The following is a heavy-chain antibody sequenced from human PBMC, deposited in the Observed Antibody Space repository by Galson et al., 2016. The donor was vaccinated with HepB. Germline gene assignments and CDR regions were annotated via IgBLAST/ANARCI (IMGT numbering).Heavy chain of an antibody. D-gene: IGHD6-19*01. J-gene: IGHJ4*02. CDR2: ISSGAETT. V-gene: IGHV3-23*01. CDR1: GFRFSSYA. CDR3: AKDRIGVAGNFDH. Sequence: SLRLSCAASGFRFSSYAMNWVRQAPGKGLEWVSTISSGAETTHYANSVKGRFTISRDNSKDTLYLQLNLLRAEDTAVYYCAKDRIGVAGNFDHWGQGTLVSVSS.